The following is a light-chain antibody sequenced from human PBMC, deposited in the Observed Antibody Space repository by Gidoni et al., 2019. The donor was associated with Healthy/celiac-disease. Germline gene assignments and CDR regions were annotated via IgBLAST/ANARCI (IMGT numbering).Light chain of an antibody. CDR2: WAS. Sequence: DIVMTQSPDSLAVSLGDRATINCKSRQSVLYSSNNKNYLAWYQQKPGQPPKLLIYWASTRESGVPDRFSGSGSGTDFTLTISSLQAEDVAVYYCQQYYSTPSYTFGQGTKLEIK. CDR3: QQYYSTPSYT. CDR1: QSVLYSSNNKNY. J-gene: IGKJ2*01. V-gene: IGKV4-1*01.